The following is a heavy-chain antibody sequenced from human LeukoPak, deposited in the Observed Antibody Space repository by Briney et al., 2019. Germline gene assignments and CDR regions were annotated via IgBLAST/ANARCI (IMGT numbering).Heavy chain of an antibody. CDR3: ARLSYYYDSSGYYLSWYFDL. V-gene: IGHV5-51*01. CDR1: GYSFTSYW. CDR2: IYPGDSDT. Sequence: GESLKISCKGSGYSFTSYWIGWVRQMPGKGLEWMGIIYPGDSDTRYSPSFQGQVTISADKSISTAYLQWSSLKASDTAMYYCARLSYYYDSSGYYLSWYFDLWGRGTLVTVSS. J-gene: IGHJ2*01. D-gene: IGHD3-22*01.